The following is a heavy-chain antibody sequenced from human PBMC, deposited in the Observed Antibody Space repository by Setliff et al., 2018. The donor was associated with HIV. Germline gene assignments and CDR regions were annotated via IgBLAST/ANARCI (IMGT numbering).Heavy chain of an antibody. CDR3: ARDCRVGWVFTYGMDV. CDR2: ITNSARST. D-gene: IGHD6-13*01. V-gene: IGHV3-23*01. Sequence: PGGSLRLSCVASGFTFSSYAMSWVRQAPGKGLEWVLTITNSARSTHSADSVKGRFTISRDDSRKTLYLQMNSLRVEDTAVYYCARDCRVGWVFTYGMDVWGQGTLVTVSS. CDR1: GFTFSSYA. J-gene: IGHJ6*02.